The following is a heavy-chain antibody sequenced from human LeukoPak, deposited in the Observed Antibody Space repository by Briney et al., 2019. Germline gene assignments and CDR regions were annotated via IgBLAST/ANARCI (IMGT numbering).Heavy chain of an antibody. Sequence: SETLSLTCTVSGSSISSYYWSWIRQPPGKGLEWIGYIYYSGSTNYNPSLKSRVTISVDTSKNQFSLKLSSVTAADTAVYYCAGDYWGYYDSSGSNWFDPWGQGTLVTVSS. D-gene: IGHD3-22*01. CDR3: AGDYWGYYDSSGSNWFDP. CDR2: IYYSGST. CDR1: GSSISSYY. J-gene: IGHJ5*02. V-gene: IGHV4-59*01.